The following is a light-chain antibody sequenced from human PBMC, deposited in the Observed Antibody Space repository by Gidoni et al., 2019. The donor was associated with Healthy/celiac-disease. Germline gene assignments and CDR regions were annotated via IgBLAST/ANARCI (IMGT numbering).Light chain of an antibody. J-gene: IGKJ2*02. Sequence: DIQMTQSPSSLSASVGDRVTITCRASQSISSYLNWYQQKPGKAPKLLIYAASSLQSGVPSRFSGSGSGTDSTLTISSLQPEDFATYYCQQSYSTPRGCTFGQGTKLEIK. CDR3: QQSYSTPRGCT. V-gene: IGKV1-39*01. CDR1: QSISSY. CDR2: AAS.